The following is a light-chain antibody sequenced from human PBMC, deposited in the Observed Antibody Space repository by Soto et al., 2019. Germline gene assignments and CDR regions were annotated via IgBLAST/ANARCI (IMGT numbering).Light chain of an antibody. Sequence: ALTQPASLPGSPGQSITVSGSGTGSDVGAYNYVSWYQQHPAKAPKLMIYDVSNRPSGVSDRFSGSKSGNTASLTISGLQAEDEADYYCYSYTSSSTYVFGSGT. CDR1: GSDVGAYNY. CDR2: DVS. V-gene: IGLV2-14*01. CDR3: YSYTSSSTYV. J-gene: IGLJ1*01.